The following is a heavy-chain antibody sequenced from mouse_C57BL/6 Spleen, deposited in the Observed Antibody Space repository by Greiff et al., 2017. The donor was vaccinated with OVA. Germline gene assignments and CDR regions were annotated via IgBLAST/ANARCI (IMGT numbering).Heavy chain of an antibody. J-gene: IGHJ4*01. V-gene: IGHV1-72*01. D-gene: IGHD2-5*01. CDR2: IDPNSGGT. CDR1: GYTFTSYW. CDR3: ARHAYYSNYEDFYYYAMDY. Sequence: QVQLQQPGAELVKPGASVKLSCKASGYTFTSYWMHWVKPRPGRGLEWIGRIDPNSGGTKYNEKFKSKATLTVDKPSSTAYMQLSSLTSEDSAVYYCARHAYYSNYEDFYYYAMDYWGQGTSVTVSS.